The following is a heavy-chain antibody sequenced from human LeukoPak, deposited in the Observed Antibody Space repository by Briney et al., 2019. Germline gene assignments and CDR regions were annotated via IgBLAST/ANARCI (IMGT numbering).Heavy chain of an antibody. D-gene: IGHD5-24*01. V-gene: IGHV4-39*01. CDR1: GGSISTTDYY. CDR2: IHYSGST. Sequence: SETLSLTCTVSGGSISTTDYYWDWIRQPPGKGLEWIGGIHYSGSTYYSPSLKSRLTISIYVSKNQFSLKLSSVTAADTAVYYCARRGSGYNNYFDYWGQGTLVTVSS. J-gene: IGHJ4*02. CDR3: ARRGSGYNNYFDY.